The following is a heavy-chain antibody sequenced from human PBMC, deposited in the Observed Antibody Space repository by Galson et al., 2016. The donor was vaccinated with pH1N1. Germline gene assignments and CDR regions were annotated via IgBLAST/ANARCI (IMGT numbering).Heavy chain of an antibody. Sequence: CAISGDSVSSNSAAWNWIRQSPSRGLEWLGRTCYRSKWYNDYGVSVKSRITINPDTSKNQFSLQLNAVTPEDTAVYYCARVVTWELGYYFDYWGQGTLVTVSS. CDR2: TCYRSKWYN. J-gene: IGHJ4*02. D-gene: IGHD1-26*01. V-gene: IGHV6-1*01. CDR3: ARVVTWELGYYFDY. CDR1: GDSVSSNSAA.